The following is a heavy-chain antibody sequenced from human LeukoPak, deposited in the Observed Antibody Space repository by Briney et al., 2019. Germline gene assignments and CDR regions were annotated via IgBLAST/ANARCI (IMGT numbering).Heavy chain of an antibody. J-gene: IGHJ4*02. CDR2: INQDGLEK. CDR1: GFLFNKFW. CDR3: TRDPRRLDY. V-gene: IGHV3-7*03. Sequence: GGSLRLSCAGSGFLFNKFWMNWVRQAPGKGLEWVASINQDGLEKYYVDFVKGRFTLSRDNAKNSLYLQMNSLRAEDTAVYYCTRDPRRLDYWGQGTLVTVSS.